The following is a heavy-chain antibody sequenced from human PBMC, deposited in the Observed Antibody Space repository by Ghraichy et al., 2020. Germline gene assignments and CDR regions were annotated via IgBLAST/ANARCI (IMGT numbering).Heavy chain of an antibody. CDR1: GGSISSYY. CDR2: IYTSGST. V-gene: IGHV4-4*07. D-gene: IGHD3-3*01. J-gene: IGHJ3*02. CDR3: ARDPDVNYDFWSGSNAFDI. Sequence: SETLSLTCTVSGGSISSYYWSWIRQPAGKGLEWIGRIYTSGSTNYNPSLKSRVTMSVDTSKNQFSLKLSSVTAADTAVYYCARDPDVNYDFWSGSNAFDIWDQGTMVTVSS.